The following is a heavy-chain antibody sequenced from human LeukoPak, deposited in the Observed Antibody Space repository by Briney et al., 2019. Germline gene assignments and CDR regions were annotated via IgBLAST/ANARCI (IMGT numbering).Heavy chain of an antibody. V-gene: IGHV3-23*01. Sequence: PGGSLRLSCAASGFTFSLYGVSWVRQAPGKGLEWLSVISGSGGSTYYADSVKGRFTISRDNSKNTLYLQMNSLRAEDTAVYYCAKVGPNIVVLPAATRFDYWGQGTLVTVSS. CDR1: GFTFSLYG. J-gene: IGHJ4*02. CDR3: AKVGPNIVVLPAATRFDY. D-gene: IGHD2-2*01. CDR2: ISGSGGST.